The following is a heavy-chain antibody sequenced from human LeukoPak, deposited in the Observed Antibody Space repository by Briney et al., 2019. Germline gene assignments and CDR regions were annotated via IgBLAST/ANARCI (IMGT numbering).Heavy chain of an antibody. V-gene: IGHV4-38-2*02. D-gene: IGHD2-15*01. CDR2: IYHSGST. Sequence: SETLSLTCAVYGGSFSGYYWGWIRQPPGKGLEWIGSIYHSGSTYYNPSLKSRVTISVDTSKNQFSLKLSSVTAADTAVYYCARDRDIVVVVAATQGYFDYWGQGTLVTVSS. CDR3: ARDRDIVVVVAATQGYFDY. J-gene: IGHJ4*02. CDR1: GGSFSGYY.